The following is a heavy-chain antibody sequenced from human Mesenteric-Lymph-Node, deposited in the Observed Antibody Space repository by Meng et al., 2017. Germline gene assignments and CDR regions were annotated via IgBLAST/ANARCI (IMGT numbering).Heavy chain of an antibody. D-gene: IGHD3-10*01. J-gene: IGHJ6*02. CDR3: ARDLLVVFMVGVVIAKYFYGLDV. V-gene: IGHV3-7*01. CDR2: IKQDESER. CDR1: GFTFSGCW. Sequence: GESLKISCTASGFTFSGCWMSWVRQAPGKGLEWVANIKQDESERYYADSVKGRFTISRDNAKNSLYLQMNSLRAEDTAVYYCARDLLVVFMVGVVIAKYFYGLDVWGQGTMVTVSS.